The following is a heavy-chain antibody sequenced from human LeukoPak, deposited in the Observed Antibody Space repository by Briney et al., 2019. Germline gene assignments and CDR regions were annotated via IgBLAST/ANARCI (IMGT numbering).Heavy chain of an antibody. CDR1: GFTFRSYA. Sequence: GGSLRLSCAASGFTFRSYAIHWVRQAPGEGREWVLYISMSSSTIFYADSVKARFTISRDNANNSLYLQMNNLRADDTAVYYCARDNVPYSSGWWETDYYYYYMDVWGKGTTVTVSS. J-gene: IGHJ6*03. CDR2: ISMSSSTI. D-gene: IGHD6-19*01. V-gene: IGHV3-48*01. CDR3: ARDNVPYSSGWWETDYYYYYMDV.